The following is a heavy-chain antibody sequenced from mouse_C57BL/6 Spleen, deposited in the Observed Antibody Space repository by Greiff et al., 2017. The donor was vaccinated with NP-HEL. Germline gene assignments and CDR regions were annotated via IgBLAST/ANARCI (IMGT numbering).Heavy chain of an antibody. D-gene: IGHD2-14*01. V-gene: IGHV1-42*01. CDR1: GYSFTGYY. Sequence: DVQLQESGPELVKPGASVKISCKASGYSFTGYYMNWVKQSPEKSLEWIGEINPSTGGTTYNQKFKAKATLTVDKSSSTAYMQLKSLTSEDSAVYYCARLGGTLFDYWGQGTTLTVSS. J-gene: IGHJ2*01. CDR3: ARLGGTLFDY. CDR2: INPSTGGT.